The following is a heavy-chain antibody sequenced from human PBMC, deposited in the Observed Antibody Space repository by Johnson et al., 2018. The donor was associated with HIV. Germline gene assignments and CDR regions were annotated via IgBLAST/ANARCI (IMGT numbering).Heavy chain of an antibody. J-gene: IGHJ3*02. CDR1: GFTFSSYA. Sequence: QVQLVESGGGVVQPGRSLRLSCAASGFTFSSYAMHWVRQAPGKGLEWVAVIYSGGSTYYADSVKGRFTISRDNSKNTLYLQMNSLRAEDTDVYYFAREAATTFWGWDAFDIWGQGTMVTISS. V-gene: IGHV3-NL1*01. D-gene: IGHD3-10*02. CDR2: IYSGGST. CDR3: AREAATTFWGWDAFDI.